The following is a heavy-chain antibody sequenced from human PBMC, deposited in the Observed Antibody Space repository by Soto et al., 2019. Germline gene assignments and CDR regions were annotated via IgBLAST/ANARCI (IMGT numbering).Heavy chain of an antibody. V-gene: IGHV1-69*01. J-gene: IGHJ5*02. CDR2: IIHIFGTA. CDR1: GGTFSSYA. CDR3: ARWGKAYCGGDCHPNWFDP. Sequence: QVQLVQSGAEVKKPGSSVKVSCKASGGTFSSYAISWVRQAPGQGLEWMGGIIHIFGTANYAQKFQGRVTITADEATSTAYMELSSMRSEDTSVYYCARWGKAYCGGDCHPNWFDPWGQGTLVTVSS. D-gene: IGHD2-21*02.